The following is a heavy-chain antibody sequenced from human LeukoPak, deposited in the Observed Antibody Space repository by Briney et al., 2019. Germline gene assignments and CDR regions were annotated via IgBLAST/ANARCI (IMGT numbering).Heavy chain of an antibody. CDR3: ATCSYYYDSSGYYYYYYMDV. D-gene: IGHD3-22*01. Sequence: PGGSLRLSCAASGFTASSNYMSWVRQAPGKGLEWVSVIYSGGSTYYADSVKGRFTISRDNSKNTLYLQMNSLGAEDTAVYYCATCSYYYDSSGYYYYYYMDVWGKGTTVTVSS. V-gene: IGHV3-53*01. J-gene: IGHJ6*03. CDR1: GFTASSNY. CDR2: IYSGGST.